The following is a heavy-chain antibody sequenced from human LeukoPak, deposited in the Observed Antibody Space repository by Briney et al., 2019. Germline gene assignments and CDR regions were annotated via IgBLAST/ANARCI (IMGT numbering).Heavy chain of an antibody. CDR3: ARDLDWNYADY. CDR1: GGSISSYY. D-gene: IGHD1-7*01. V-gene: IGHV4-4*07. CDR2: ISSSGST. Sequence: SEALSLTCTVSGGSISSYYWSWIRQPAGKRLEWIGRISSSGSTNYNPSLKSRVTMSVDSSKNQFSLILISVTAADTAVYYCARDLDWNYADYWGQGTLVTVSS. J-gene: IGHJ4*02.